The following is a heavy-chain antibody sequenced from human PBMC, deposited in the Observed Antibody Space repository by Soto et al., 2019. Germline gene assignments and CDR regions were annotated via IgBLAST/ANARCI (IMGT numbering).Heavy chain of an antibody. Sequence: KPSETLSLTCTVSGGSISSGGYYWSWIRQHPGKGLEWIGYIYYSGSTYYNPSLKSRVTISVDTSKNQFSLKLSSVTAADTAVYYCARETHYYYDSSGYLNWLDPSGQGTLVTVYS. CDR3: ARETHYYYDSSGYLNWLDP. D-gene: IGHD3-22*01. CDR2: IYYSGST. J-gene: IGHJ5*02. CDR1: GGSISSGGYY. V-gene: IGHV4-31*03.